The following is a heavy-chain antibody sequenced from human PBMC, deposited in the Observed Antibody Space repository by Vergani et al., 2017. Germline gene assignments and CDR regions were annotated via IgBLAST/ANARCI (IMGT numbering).Heavy chain of an antibody. CDR1: GFTFSSYA. J-gene: IGHJ4*02. Sequence: EVQLLESGGGLVQPGGSLRLSCAASGFTFSSYAMSWVRQAPGKGLEWVSAISGSGGSTYYAASVKGRFTISRENSKNTLYLQMNSLRAEDTAVYYCAKDIRVVIPYDYFDYWGQGTLVTVSS. CDR3: AKDIRVVIPYDYFDY. CDR2: ISGSGGST. D-gene: IGHD3-3*01. V-gene: IGHV3-23*01.